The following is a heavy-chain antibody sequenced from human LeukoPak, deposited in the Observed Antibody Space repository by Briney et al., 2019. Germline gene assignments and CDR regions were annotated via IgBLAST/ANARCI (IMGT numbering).Heavy chain of an antibody. J-gene: IGHJ4*02. CDR3: ARGSGSGSPSWY. Sequence: SETLSLPCTVSGVSISSYYWSWIRQPPGKGLEWIGYIYYSGSTNYNPSLKSRATISVDTSKNQFSLNLSSVTAADTAVYYCARGSGSGSPSWYWGQGTLVTVSS. V-gene: IGHV4-59*01. D-gene: IGHD3-10*01. CDR1: GVSISSYY. CDR2: IYYSGST.